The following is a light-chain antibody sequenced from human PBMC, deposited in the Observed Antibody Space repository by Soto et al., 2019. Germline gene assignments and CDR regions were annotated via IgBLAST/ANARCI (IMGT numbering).Light chain of an antibody. CDR2: DAA. V-gene: IGKV3-11*02. CDR3: QQRSVWALT. CDR1: QSIYNH. Sequence: EIVLTQSPATLSLSPGERTTLSCRASQSIYNHLAWYQHKPGQAPRLLLYDAASRATGVPARLSGSESGRDFILTIKSLEPGDFAGYDCQQRSVWALTFGQGTEVE. J-gene: IGKJ1*01.